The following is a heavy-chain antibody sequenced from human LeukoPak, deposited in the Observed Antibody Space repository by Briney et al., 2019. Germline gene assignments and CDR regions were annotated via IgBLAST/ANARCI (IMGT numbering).Heavy chain of an antibody. Sequence: ASVKVSCKASGGTFSSYAISWVRQAPGQGLEWMGGIIPIFGTANYAQKFQGRVTITADKSTSTAYLELSSLRSEDTAVYYCARNTLGAFDIWGQGTMVTVSS. J-gene: IGHJ3*02. CDR2: IIPIFGTA. CDR1: GGTFSSYA. CDR3: ARNTLGAFDI. V-gene: IGHV1-69*06. D-gene: IGHD7-27*01.